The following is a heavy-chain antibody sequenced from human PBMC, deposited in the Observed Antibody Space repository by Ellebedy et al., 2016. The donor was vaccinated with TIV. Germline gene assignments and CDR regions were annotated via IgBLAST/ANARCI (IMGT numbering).Heavy chain of an antibody. CDR2: IKSKTDGGTT. V-gene: IGHV3-15*01. J-gene: IGHJ3*02. D-gene: IGHD3-22*01. CDR1: GFTFSSYA. CDR3: TTTMYYYDSGGYPTGDVLDI. Sequence: GESLKISCAASGFTFSSYAMSWVRQAPGKGLEWVGRIKSKTDGGTTDYAAPVKGRFTISRDDSKNTLYLQMNSLKTEDTAVYYCTTTMYYYDSGGYPTGDVLDIWGQGTMVTVSS.